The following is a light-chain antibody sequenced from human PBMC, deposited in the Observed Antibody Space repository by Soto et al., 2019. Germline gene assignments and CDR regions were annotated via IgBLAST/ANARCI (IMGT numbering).Light chain of an antibody. CDR2: QGN. V-gene: IGLV3-1*01. CDR1: ELGDKY. J-gene: IGLJ2*01. Sequence: SYELTQSPSVSVSPGQTATITCSGDELGDKYACWYQHKPGQSPVLVIYQGNKRPSGIPERFSGSNSGNTATLTISGTQAMDEADYYCQAWDDSSVVFGGGTKLTVL. CDR3: QAWDDSSVV.